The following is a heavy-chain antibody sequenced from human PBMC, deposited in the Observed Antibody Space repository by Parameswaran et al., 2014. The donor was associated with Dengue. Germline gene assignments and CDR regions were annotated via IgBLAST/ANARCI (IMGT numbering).Heavy chain of an antibody. V-gene: IGHV3-64*04. J-gene: IGHJ6*02. CDR3: ARDRGCSSTSCYSYYYYGMDV. Sequence: VRQAPGKGLEYVSAISSNGGSTYYADSVKGRFTISRDNSKNTLYLQMNSLRAEDTTVYYCARDRGCSSTSCYSYYYYGMDVWGQGTTVTVSS. D-gene: IGHD2-2*01. CDR2: ISSNGGST.